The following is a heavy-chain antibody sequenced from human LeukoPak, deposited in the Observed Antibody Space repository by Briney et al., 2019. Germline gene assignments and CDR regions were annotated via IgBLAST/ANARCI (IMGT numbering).Heavy chain of an antibody. CDR1: GFTFSNYA. Sequence: PGGSLRLFCAASGFTFSNYAVSWVRQAPGKGLEWVSAISGSGGSTYYADSVKGRFTISRDNSKNTLYLHMNSLRAEDTAVYYCAKNGDPGYWGQGTLVTVSS. CDR2: ISGSGGST. D-gene: IGHD4-17*01. J-gene: IGHJ4*02. CDR3: AKNGDPGY. V-gene: IGHV3-23*01.